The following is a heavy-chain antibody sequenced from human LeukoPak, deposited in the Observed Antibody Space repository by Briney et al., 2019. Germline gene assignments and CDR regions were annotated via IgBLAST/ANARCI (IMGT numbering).Heavy chain of an antibody. CDR1: RYSFTSYW. V-gene: IGHV5-51*01. J-gene: IGHJ3*02. CDR3: ARGYSDYEGHVAFDI. CDR2: IYPGDSDT. Sequence: GESLKISCKGSRYSFTSYWIGWVRQMPGKGLEWMGIIYPGDSDTRYSPSFQGQVTISADKSISTAYLQWSSLKASDTAMYYCARGYSDYEGHVAFDIWGQGTMVTVSS. D-gene: IGHD4-11*01.